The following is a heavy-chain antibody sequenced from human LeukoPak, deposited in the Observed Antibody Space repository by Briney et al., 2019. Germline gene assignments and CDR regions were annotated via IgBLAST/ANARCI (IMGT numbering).Heavy chain of an antibody. Sequence: PGGSLRLSCAASRFSFSSYGMHWVRQAPGKGLERVAYLQYDRTNVQYADSVRGRFTISRDKSKNTVYLQMKSLRGEDTAIYYCAKVPYYDIWSGYLDYWGQGSLVTVSS. V-gene: IGHV3-30*02. CDR1: RFSFSSYG. CDR2: LQYDRTNV. J-gene: IGHJ4*02. CDR3: AKVPYYDIWSGYLDY. D-gene: IGHD3-3*01.